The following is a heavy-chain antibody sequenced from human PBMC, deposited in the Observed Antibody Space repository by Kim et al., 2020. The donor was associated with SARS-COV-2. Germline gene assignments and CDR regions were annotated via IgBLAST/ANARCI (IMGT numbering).Heavy chain of an antibody. J-gene: IGHJ6*02. Sequence: ASVKVSCKASGYTFTSYGISWVRQAPGQGLEWMGWISAYNGNTNYAQKLQGRVTMTTDTSTSTAYMELRSLRSDDTAVYYCARFSFGELLYGYYYYGMDVWGQGTTVTVSS. D-gene: IGHD3-10*01. CDR2: ISAYNGNT. CDR1: GYTFTSYG. CDR3: ARFSFGELLYGYYYYGMDV. V-gene: IGHV1-18*04.